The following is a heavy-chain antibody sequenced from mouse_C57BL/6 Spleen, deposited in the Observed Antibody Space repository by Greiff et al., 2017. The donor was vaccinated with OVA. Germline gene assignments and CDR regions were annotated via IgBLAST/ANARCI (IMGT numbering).Heavy chain of an antibody. CDR2: INPSSSYT. CDR1: GYTFTSYW. CDR3: ARSITTVAPYFDY. V-gene: IGHV1-7*01. J-gene: IGHJ2*01. D-gene: IGHD1-1*01. Sequence: VQLQQSGAELAKPGASVKLSCKASGYTFTSYWMHWVKQRPGQGLEWIGYINPSSSYTKYNQKFKDKATLTADKSSSTAYMQLSSLTYEDSAVYYCARSITTVAPYFDYWGQGTTLTVSS.